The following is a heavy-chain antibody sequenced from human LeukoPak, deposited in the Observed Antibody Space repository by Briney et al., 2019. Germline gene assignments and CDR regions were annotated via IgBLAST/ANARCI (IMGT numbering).Heavy chain of an antibody. D-gene: IGHD3-9*01. Sequence: PSETLSLTCTVSGGSISSYYWSWIRQPAGKGLEWIGRIYTSGSTNYNPSLKSRVTISVDTSKNQFSLKLSSVTAADTAVYYCARQVSYYDILTGYSGLYYFDYWGQGTLVTVSS. V-gene: IGHV4-4*07. CDR3: ARQVSYYDILTGYSGLYYFDY. CDR2: IYTSGST. J-gene: IGHJ4*02. CDR1: GGSISSYY.